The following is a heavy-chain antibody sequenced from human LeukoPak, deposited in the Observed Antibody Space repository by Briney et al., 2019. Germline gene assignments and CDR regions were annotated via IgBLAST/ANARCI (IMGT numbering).Heavy chain of an antibody. V-gene: IGHV1-8*01. CDR3: ARFPLNDYGDSGLSGYYYGMDV. CDR1: GYTFTSYD. D-gene: IGHD4-17*01. J-gene: IGHJ6*02. CDR2: MNPNSGNT. Sequence: ASVKVSCKASGYTFTSYDINWVRQATGQGLEWMGWMNPNSGNTGYAQKFQGRVTMTRNTSISTAYMELSSLRSEDTAVYYCARFPLNDYGDSGLSGYYYGMDVWGQGTTVTVSS.